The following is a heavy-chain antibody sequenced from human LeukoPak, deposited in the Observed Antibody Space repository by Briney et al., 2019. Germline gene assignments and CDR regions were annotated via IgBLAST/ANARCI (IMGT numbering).Heavy chain of an antibody. Sequence: AETLSLTCTASGGSISSYFWSWIRQPAGKGLEWIGRIYTSGSTNYNPSLKSRVTISADKSTNQFSLQLSSVTAADTAVYYCSRGRFGDLTYFDYWGQGTLVTVSS. CDR3: SRGRFGDLTYFDY. V-gene: IGHV4-4*07. CDR1: GGSISSYF. D-gene: IGHD3-3*01. CDR2: IYTSGST. J-gene: IGHJ4*02.